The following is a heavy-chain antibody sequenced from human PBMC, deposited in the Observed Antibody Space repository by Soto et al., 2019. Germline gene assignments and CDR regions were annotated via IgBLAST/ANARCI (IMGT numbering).Heavy chain of an antibody. CDR3: AKQGAVSGDFDH. CDR1: GFSFSIYG. V-gene: IGHV3-30*18. D-gene: IGHD6-19*01. J-gene: IGHJ4*02. Sequence: QVQLLESGGGEVQPGTSLRLSCAASGFSFSIYGMHWVRQAPGKGLEWVAVISKDGSNKYYADSVKGRFTFSRDNSKTTLYLQMNNLRADDTAIYYCAKQGAVSGDFDHWGQGALVTVSS. CDR2: ISKDGSNK.